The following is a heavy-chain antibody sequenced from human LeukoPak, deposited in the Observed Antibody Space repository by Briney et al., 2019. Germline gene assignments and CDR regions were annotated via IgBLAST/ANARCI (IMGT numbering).Heavy chain of an antibody. D-gene: IGHD1-1*01. CDR2: IRYGGSNK. V-gene: IGHV3-30*02. CDR1: GFTFSSYS. J-gene: IGHJ6*02. CDR3: AKSSAWNDVEYYYYYGMDV. Sequence: PGGSLRLSCAASGFTFSSYSMNWVRQAPGKGLEWVAFIRYGGSNKYYADSVKGRFTISRDNSKNTLYLQMNSLRAEDTAVYYCAKSSAWNDVEYYYYYGMDVWGQGTTVTVSS.